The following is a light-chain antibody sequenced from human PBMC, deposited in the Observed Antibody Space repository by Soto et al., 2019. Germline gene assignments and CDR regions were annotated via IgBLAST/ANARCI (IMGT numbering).Light chain of an antibody. V-gene: IGLV2-14*03. CDR2: DVH. J-gene: IGLJ3*02. CDR1: SSDVGGSNY. CDR3: SSYRSGSTLV. Sequence: SALTQPDCVSGSPGQSITISCTGTSSDVGGSNYVSWYQQHPGKAPKLMIYDVHNRPSGISNRFSGSKSGNTASLTISGLQTEDEADYYCSSYRSGSTLVFGGGTNLTVL.